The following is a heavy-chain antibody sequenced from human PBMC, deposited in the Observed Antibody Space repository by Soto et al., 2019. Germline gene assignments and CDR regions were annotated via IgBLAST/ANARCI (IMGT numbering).Heavy chain of an antibody. J-gene: IGHJ3*02. Sequence: QVQLVQSGAEVKKPGASVKVSCKASGYTFTSYGISWVRQAPGQGLEWMGWISAYNGNTNYAQKLQGRVTMTTDTSTSTAYMELRSLRSDDTAVYYCARDRDFYDYVWGSYPHDAFDIWGQGTMVTVS. CDR1: GYTFTSYG. CDR2: ISAYNGNT. CDR3: ARDRDFYDYVWGSYPHDAFDI. D-gene: IGHD3-16*02. V-gene: IGHV1-18*01.